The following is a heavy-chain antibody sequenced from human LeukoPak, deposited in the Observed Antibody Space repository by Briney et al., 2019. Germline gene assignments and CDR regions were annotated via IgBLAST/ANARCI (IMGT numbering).Heavy chain of an antibody. D-gene: IGHD3-10*01. CDR1: GYTFTSYY. V-gene: IGHV1-69*13. J-gene: IGHJ4*02. CDR3: AREGGSGSYPLDY. CDR2: IIPIFGTA. Sequence: SVKVSCKASGYTFTSYYMHWVRQAPGQGLEWMGGIIPIFGTANYAQKFQGRVTITADESTSTAYMELSSLRSEDTAVYYCAREGGSGSYPLDYWGQGTLVTVSS.